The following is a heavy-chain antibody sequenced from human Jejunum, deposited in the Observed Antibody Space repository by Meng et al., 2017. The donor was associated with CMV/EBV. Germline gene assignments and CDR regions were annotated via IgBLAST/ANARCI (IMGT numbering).Heavy chain of an antibody. Sequence: WMTWVRQAPGKGLGWVANINQDGSEKYYVESVRGRSTISRDNAKNSLYLQMSSLRAEDTAVYFCARGGITVFGVVIIDYYGMDVWGQGTTVTVSS. CDR1: W. J-gene: IGHJ6*02. D-gene: IGHD3-3*01. V-gene: IGHV3-7*01. CDR3: ARGGITVFGVVIIDYYGMDV. CDR2: INQDGSEK.